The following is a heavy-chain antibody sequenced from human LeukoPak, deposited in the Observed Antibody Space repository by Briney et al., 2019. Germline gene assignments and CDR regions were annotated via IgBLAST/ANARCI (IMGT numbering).Heavy chain of an antibody. CDR1: GFTFDDYA. V-gene: IGHV3-9*01. Sequence: GGSLRLFCAASGFTFDDYAMHWVRQAPGKGLEWVLGISWNSGSIGYADSVMGRFTISTDNAKNSLYRQMDSRRAEDTALYYCATGTMVRGVIITKRDTFDIWGQGTMGTVSS. CDR2: ISWNSGSI. J-gene: IGHJ3*02. CDR3: ATGTMVRGVIITKRDTFDI. D-gene: IGHD3-10*01.